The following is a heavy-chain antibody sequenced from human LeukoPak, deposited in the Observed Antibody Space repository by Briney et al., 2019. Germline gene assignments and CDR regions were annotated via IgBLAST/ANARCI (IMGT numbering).Heavy chain of an antibody. V-gene: IGHV3-49*04. D-gene: IGHD3-3*01. CDR3: TRDMGWGVAIFDY. CDR1: GFTFGDYA. J-gene: IGHJ4*02. Sequence: GGSLRLSCTASGFTFGDYAMSWVRQAPGKGLEWVGFIRSKAYGGTTEYAASVKGRFTISRDDSKSIAYLQMNSLKTEDTAVYYCTRDMGWGVAIFDYWGQGTLVTVSS. CDR2: IRSKAYGGTT.